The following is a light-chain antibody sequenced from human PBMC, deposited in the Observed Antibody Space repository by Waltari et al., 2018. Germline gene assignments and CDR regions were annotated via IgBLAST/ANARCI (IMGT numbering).Light chain of an antibody. J-gene: IGKJ2*01. CDR1: QNIATY. CDR2: AAS. Sequence: DIQMTQSPSYLSASVGARITITCRASQNIATYFNWYQQKPGKAPKLLIYAASSLQSGVASRFSGSGSGTDFTLTISSLQPEDFATYSCQQSFSTPLYTFGQGTKLEIK. V-gene: IGKV1-39*01. CDR3: QQSFSTPLYT.